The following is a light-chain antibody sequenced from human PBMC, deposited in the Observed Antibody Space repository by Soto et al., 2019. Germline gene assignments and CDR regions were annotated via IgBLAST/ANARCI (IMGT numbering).Light chain of an antibody. Sequence: DIHLTQSPSSLSASVRDRVTITCRASQSISSYLNWYQQKPGKAPKLLIYAASSLQSGVPSRFRGSGSGTDFTLTISSLQPEDFATYYCQQSYSTPPVTFGQGTRLEIK. CDR2: AAS. V-gene: IGKV1-39*01. J-gene: IGKJ5*01. CDR1: QSISSY. CDR3: QQSYSTPPVT.